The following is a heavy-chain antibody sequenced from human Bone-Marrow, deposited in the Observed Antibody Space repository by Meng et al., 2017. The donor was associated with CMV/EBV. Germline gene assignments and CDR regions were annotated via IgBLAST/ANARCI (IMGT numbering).Heavy chain of an antibody. J-gene: IGHJ1*01. CDR2: ISSSSSTI. D-gene: IGHD6-13*01. V-gene: IGHV3-48*04. CDR1: GFTFSSYS. Sequence: GGSLRLSCAASGFTFSSYSMNWVRQAPGKGLEWVSYISSSSSTIYYADSVKGRFTISRDNAKNSLYLQMNSLRAEDTAVYYCASGGTSSSWIISEYFQHWGQGTLVTVSS. CDR3: ASGGTSSSWIISEYFQH.